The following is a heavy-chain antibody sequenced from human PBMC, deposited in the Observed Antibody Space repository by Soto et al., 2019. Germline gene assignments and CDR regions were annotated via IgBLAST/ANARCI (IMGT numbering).Heavy chain of an antibody. J-gene: IGHJ4*02. CDR3: VRSWGY. V-gene: IGHV3-23*01. Sequence: ASVKVSCAASGFTFSSYGMNWVRLAPGEGLEWVSTVTASGGSTFYADSVKGRFTISRDNSKNTLDLQMNSLRVDDTAIYYCVRSWGYWGRGIVVTVSS. D-gene: IGHD6-13*01. CDR2: VTASGGST. CDR1: GFTFSSYG.